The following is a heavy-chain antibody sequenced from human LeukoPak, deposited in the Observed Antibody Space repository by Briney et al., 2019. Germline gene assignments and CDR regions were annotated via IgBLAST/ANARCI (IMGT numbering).Heavy chain of an antibody. J-gene: IGHJ4*02. CDR2: ISTYNGHT. D-gene: IGHD1-7*01. CDR3: ARLSGNYRTFDY. CDR1: GYTFDNYG. V-gene: IGHV1-18*01. Sequence: WASVKVSCKASGYTFDNYGINWVRQAPGQGLEWMGWISTYNGHTDYEHKLQGRVALTTDTSTSTAYMELRRLTSDDTAVYYCARLSGNYRTFDYWGQGSLVIVSS.